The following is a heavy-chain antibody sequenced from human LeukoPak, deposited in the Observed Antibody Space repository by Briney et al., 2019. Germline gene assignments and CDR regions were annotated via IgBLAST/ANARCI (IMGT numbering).Heavy chain of an antibody. V-gene: IGHV3-33*01. Sequence: GRSLRLSCAASGFTFSSYGMHWVRQAPGKGLEWVAVIWYDGSNKYYADSVKGRFTISRDNSKNTLYLQMNSLGAEDTAVYYCARDTPFSSGWYGGVDYWGQGTLVTVSS. D-gene: IGHD6-19*01. J-gene: IGHJ4*02. CDR1: GFTFSSYG. CDR3: ARDTPFSSGWYGGVDY. CDR2: IWYDGSNK.